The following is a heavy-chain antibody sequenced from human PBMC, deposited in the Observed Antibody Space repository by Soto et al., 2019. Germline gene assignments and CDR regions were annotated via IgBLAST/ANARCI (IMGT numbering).Heavy chain of an antibody. J-gene: IGHJ6*02. D-gene: IGHD4-17*01. Sequence: QVQLQQSGPRLVKPSETLSLTCTVSSGPARSHNWGWIRQPPGRGLEWIGYVYYTGDTAYNPSLSGRVTISADTSTNDISLTLNSVTAADTAVYYCVRQGIDYLHGLVDVWGQGTTVSVSS. V-gene: IGHV4-59*08. CDR3: VRQGIDYLHGLVDV. CDR1: SGPARSHN. CDR2: VYYTGDT.